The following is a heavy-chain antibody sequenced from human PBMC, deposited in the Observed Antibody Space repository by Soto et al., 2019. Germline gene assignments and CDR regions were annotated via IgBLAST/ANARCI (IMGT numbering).Heavy chain of an antibody. CDR3: ARANSAAGIPYYFDY. D-gene: IGHD6-13*01. CDR2: IYYSGST. V-gene: IGHV4-59*01. Sequence: SETLSLTCTVSGGSISSYYWSWIRQPPGKGLEWIGYIYYSGSTNYNPSLKRRVTISVETSKNQFSLKLISVTAADTAVYYCARANSAAGIPYYFDYWGQGTLVTVSS. CDR1: GGSISSYY. J-gene: IGHJ4*02.